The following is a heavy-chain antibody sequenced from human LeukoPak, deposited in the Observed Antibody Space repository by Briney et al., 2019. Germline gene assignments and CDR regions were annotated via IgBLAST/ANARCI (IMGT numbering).Heavy chain of an antibody. J-gene: IGHJ3*02. Sequence: ASVKVSCKASGYTFTGYYMHWVRQAPGQGLEWMGWINPNSGGTNYAQKFQGRVTMTRDTSISTAYMELSRLRSDDTAIYYCARKPTTSDAFDMWGQGTMVTVSS. CDR3: ARKPTTSDAFDM. CDR1: GYTFTGYY. CDR2: INPNSGGT. V-gene: IGHV1-2*02. D-gene: IGHD1-26*01.